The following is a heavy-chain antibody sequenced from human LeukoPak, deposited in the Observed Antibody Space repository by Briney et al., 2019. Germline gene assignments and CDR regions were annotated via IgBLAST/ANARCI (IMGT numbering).Heavy chain of an antibody. Sequence: GGSLRLSCAASGFTISGNCMHWVRQAPGKGLVWVSRISGDGSITAYADSVKGRFTISRDNAKNTLYLQMNSLRAEDTAVYYCARGRAGKLYDHNHYWCQGTLVTVSS. CDR3: ARGRAGKLYDHNHY. CDR2: ISGDGSIT. V-gene: IGHV3-74*01. J-gene: IGHJ4*01. CDR1: GFTISGNC. D-gene: IGHD3-10*01.